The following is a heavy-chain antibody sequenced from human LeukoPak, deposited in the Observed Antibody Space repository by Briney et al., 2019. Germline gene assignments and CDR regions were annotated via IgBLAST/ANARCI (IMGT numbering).Heavy chain of an antibody. CDR3: ARVGSVTNFGVVSYYFDY. CDR1: GSGFHYYW. Sequence: GASLKISCKASGSGFHYYWIAWVRQMPGKCLEWMGIIYPDDSDSTYSPSFQGQVTISVDKSINTAYLQWSSLKASNTAIYYCARVGSVTNFGVVSYYFDYWGQGTLVTVSS. V-gene: IGHV5-51*01. CDR2: IYPDDSDS. D-gene: IGHD3-3*01. J-gene: IGHJ4*02.